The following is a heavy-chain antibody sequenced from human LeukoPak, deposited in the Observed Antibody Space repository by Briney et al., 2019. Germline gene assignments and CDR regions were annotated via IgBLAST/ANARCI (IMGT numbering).Heavy chain of an antibody. CDR3: AREANIQYCSSTSCLLPTHFDY. J-gene: IGHJ4*02. V-gene: IGHV3-23*01. CDR1: GFTFSSYA. Sequence: PGGSLRLSCAASGFTFSSYAMSWVRQAPGKGLEWVSAISGSGGSTYYADSVKGRFTISRDNAKNSLYLQMNSLRAEDTAVYYCAREANIQYCSSTSCLLPTHFDYWGQGTLVTVSS. D-gene: IGHD2-2*01. CDR2: ISGSGGST.